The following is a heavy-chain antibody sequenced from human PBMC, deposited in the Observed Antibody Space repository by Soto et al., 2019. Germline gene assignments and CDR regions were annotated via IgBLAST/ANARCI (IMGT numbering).Heavy chain of an antibody. CDR1: GFTFDDYA. CDR3: AKDAKSGGYLKGWFDP. J-gene: IGHJ5*02. CDR2: ISWNSGSI. Sequence: GGSLRLSCAASGFTFDDYAMHWVRQAPGKGLEWVSGISWNSGSIGYADSVKGRFTISRDNAKNSLYLQMNSLRAEDTAVYYCAKDAKSGGYLKGWFDPWGQGTMVTVSS. D-gene: IGHD1-26*01. V-gene: IGHV3-9*01.